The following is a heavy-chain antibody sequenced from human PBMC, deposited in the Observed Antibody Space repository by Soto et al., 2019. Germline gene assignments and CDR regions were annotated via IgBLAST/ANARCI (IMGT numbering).Heavy chain of an antibody. CDR3: ARSYSSSWYMDVNDAFDI. V-gene: IGHV4-4*02. CDR1: CGSISSSNW. D-gene: IGHD6-13*01. CDR2: IYHSGST. Sequence: SETLSLTCAVSCGSISSSNWWSWVRQPPGKGLEWIGEIYHSGSTNYNPSLKSRVTISVDKSKNQFSLKLSSVTAADTAVYYCARSYSSSWYMDVNDAFDIWGQGTMVTVSS. J-gene: IGHJ3*02.